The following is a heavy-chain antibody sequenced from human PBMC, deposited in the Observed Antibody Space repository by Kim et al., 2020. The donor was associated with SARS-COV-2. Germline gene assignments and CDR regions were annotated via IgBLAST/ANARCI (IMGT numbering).Heavy chain of an antibody. CDR3: AGLIGVTSANY. J-gene: IGHJ4*02. D-gene: IGHD3-22*01. CDR2: INSDGSST. V-gene: IGHV3-74*01. Sequence: GGSLRLSCAASGFTFSSYWMHWVRQAPGKGLVWVSRINSDGSSTSYADSVKGRFTISRDNAKNTLYLQMNSLRAEDTAVYYCAGLIGVTSANYWGQGTLVTVSS. CDR1: GFTFSSYW.